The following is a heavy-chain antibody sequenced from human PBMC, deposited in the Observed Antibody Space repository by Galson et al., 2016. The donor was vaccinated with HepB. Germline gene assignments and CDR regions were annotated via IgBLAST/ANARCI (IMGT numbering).Heavy chain of an antibody. CDR2: INAGYGYT. CDR3: ARGTVLPYGMDV. CDR1: GYIFTSYT. D-gene: IGHD3/OR15-3a*01. J-gene: IGHJ6*02. V-gene: IGHV1-3*01. Sequence: SVKVSCKASGYIFTSYTIHRVRQAPGQRLEWMGWINAGYGYTKYSQKFQGRVTITRDTSASTAYMELSSLRSEDTAVYYCARGTVLPYGMDVWGQGTTVTVSS.